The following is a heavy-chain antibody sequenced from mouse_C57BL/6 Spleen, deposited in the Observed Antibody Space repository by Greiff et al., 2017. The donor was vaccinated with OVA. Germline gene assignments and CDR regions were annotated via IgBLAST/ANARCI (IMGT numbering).Heavy chain of an antibody. Sequence: QVQLQQPGTELVKPGASVKLSCKASGYTFTSYWMHWVKQRPGQGLEWIGNIYPSNGDTNYNEKFKSKATLTVDKSSSTAYMQLSSLTSEDSAVYYCARGEAYWGQGTLVTVSA. CDR3: ARGEAY. J-gene: IGHJ3*01. CDR2: IYPSNGDT. CDR1: GYTFTSYW. V-gene: IGHV1-53*01.